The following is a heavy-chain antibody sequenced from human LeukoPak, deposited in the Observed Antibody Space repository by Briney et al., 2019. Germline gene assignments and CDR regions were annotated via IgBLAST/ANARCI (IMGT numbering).Heavy chain of an antibody. D-gene: IGHD3-10*01. CDR1: GDSISGSSYY. CDR3: AREGNYYGSGSYHWFDP. CDR2: VYYSGSA. Sequence: SETLSLTCTVSGDSISGSSYYWGWIHQPPGKGLEWIGSVYYSGSASYNPSLKSRVTISVDTSKNQFSLELNSVTAADTAVYYCAREGNYYGSGSYHWFDPWGQGTLVTVSS. V-gene: IGHV4-39*07. J-gene: IGHJ5*02.